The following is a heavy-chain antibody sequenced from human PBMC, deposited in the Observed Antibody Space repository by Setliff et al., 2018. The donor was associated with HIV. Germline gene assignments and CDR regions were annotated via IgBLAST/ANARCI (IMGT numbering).Heavy chain of an antibody. J-gene: IGHJ6*02. V-gene: IGHV4-34*01. CDR3: ARDSVVKPGGMDV. D-gene: IGHD2-15*01. Sequence: SETLSLTCAVYGGSFSDNYWSWIRQTPGKGLEWIGEINHSGGTNYNPSLKSRVTISVDTSKNQFSLKLSSVTAADTAVYYCARDSVVKPGGMDVWGQGTTVTVSS. CDR1: GGSFSDNY. CDR2: INHSGGT.